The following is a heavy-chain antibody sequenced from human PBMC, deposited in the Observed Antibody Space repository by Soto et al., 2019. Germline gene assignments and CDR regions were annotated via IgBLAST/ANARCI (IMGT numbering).Heavy chain of an antibody. CDR2: ISYDGSNK. CDR1: GFTFSSYG. Sequence: PGGSLRLSCAASGFTFSSYGMHWVRQAPGKGLEWVAVISYDGSNKYYADSVKGRFTISRDNSKNTLYLQMNSLRAEDTAVYYCAKEEPQVNCSDGSCYRYYFDYWGQGTLVTV. V-gene: IGHV3-30*18. CDR3: AKEEPQVNCSDGSCYRYYFDY. J-gene: IGHJ4*02. D-gene: IGHD2-15*01.